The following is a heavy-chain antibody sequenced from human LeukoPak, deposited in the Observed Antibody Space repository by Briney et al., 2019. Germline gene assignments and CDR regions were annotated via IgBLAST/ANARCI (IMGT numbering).Heavy chain of an antibody. J-gene: IGHJ5*02. D-gene: IGHD3-10*01. V-gene: IGHV1-2*02. Sequence: ASVKVSCKAFVYTFNGEDMHWVRQAPGQGLEWMGWINPNSGGTNYAQKFQGRVTMTRDTSISTAYMELSRLTSDDMAVYYSAIDTVEKLQWFAELRSNSFDPWGQGTLVTVSS. CDR3: AIDTVEKLQWFAELRSNSFDP. CDR2: INPNSGGT. CDR1: VYTFNGED.